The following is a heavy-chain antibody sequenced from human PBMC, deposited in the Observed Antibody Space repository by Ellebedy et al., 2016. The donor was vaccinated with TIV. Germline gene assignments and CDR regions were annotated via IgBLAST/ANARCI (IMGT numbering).Heavy chain of an antibody. V-gene: IGHV1-3*01. Sequence: ASVKVSXXASGYTFTSHIIHWVRQAPGQWLEWLGWINAGNGDTKCSQKFQGRVTITRDTSASTVYMEMSSLRSEDTAVFYCARDPEGPYYYGSGKFDYWGQGTLVTVSS. CDR2: INAGNGDT. CDR3: ARDPEGPYYYGSGKFDY. J-gene: IGHJ4*02. D-gene: IGHD3-10*01. CDR1: GYTFTSHI.